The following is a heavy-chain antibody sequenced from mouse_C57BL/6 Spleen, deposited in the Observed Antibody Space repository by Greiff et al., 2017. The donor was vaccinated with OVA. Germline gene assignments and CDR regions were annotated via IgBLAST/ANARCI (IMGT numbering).Heavy chain of an antibody. Sequence: VQLQQPGAELVRPGSSVKLSCKASGYTFTSYWMHWVKQRPIQGLEWIGNIDPSDSETHYNQKFKDKATLTVDKSSSTAYMQLSSLTSEDSAVYYCARLGYYGRDYWGQGTTLTVSS. CDR3: ARLGYYGRDY. CDR1: GYTFTSYW. V-gene: IGHV1-52*01. D-gene: IGHD1-1*01. CDR2: IDPSDSET. J-gene: IGHJ2*01.